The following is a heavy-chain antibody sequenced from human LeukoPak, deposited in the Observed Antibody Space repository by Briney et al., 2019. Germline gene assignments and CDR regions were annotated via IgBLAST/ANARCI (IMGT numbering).Heavy chain of an antibody. J-gene: IGHJ5*02. Sequence: SETLSLTCTVSGGSISSSSYYWGWIRQPPGKGLEWIGSIYYSGSTYYNPSLKSRVTISVDTSKNQFSLKLSSVTAADTAVYYCAREWFGQTNWFDPWGRGTLVTVSS. CDR1: GGSISSSSYY. V-gene: IGHV4-39*07. CDR3: AREWFGQTNWFDP. D-gene: IGHD3-10*01. CDR2: IYYSGST.